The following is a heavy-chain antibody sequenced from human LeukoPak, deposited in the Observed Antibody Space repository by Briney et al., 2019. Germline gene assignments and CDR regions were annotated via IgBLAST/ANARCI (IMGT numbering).Heavy chain of an antibody. CDR1: GFTFSGYS. J-gene: IGHJ5*02. Sequence: GGSLRLSCAASGFTFSGYSMNWVRQAPGKGLEWVSYISLSGSTIYYADSVKGRFTISRDNAKNSLYLQMSSLRAEDTAVNYCAREAYDFWSSWGQGTLVTVSS. CDR3: AREAYDFWSS. CDR2: ISLSGSTI. D-gene: IGHD3-3*01. V-gene: IGHV3-48*01.